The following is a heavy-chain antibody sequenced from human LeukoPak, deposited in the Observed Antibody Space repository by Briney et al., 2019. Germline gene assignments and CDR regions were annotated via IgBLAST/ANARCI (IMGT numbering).Heavy chain of an antibody. CDR2: IYTSGST. CDR1: GGSISSGSYY. V-gene: IGHV4-61*02. Sequence: SQTLSLTCTVSGGSISSGSYYWSWIRQPAGKGLEWIGRIYTSGSTNYNPSFKSRVTISVDTSKNQFSLKLSSVTAADTAVYYCARSDYGMDVWGQGTTVTVSS. CDR3: ARSDYGMDV. J-gene: IGHJ6*02.